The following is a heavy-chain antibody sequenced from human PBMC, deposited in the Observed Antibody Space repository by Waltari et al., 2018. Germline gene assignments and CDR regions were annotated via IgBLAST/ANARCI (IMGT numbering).Heavy chain of an antibody. Sequence: QVQLQESGPGLVKPSETLSLTCTVSGGSISSYYWSWIRQPPGKGLEWIGYIYYSGSTNYNPSLKSRVTISVDTSKNQFSLKLSSVTAADTAVYYCAGGNYDFWSGGTFDYWGQGTLVTVSS. CDR3: AGGNYDFWSGGTFDY. V-gene: IGHV4-59*01. D-gene: IGHD3-3*01. CDR2: IYYSGST. J-gene: IGHJ4*02. CDR1: GGSISSYY.